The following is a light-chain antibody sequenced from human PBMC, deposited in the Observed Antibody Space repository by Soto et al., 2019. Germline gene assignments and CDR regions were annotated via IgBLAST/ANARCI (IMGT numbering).Light chain of an antibody. V-gene: IGKV1-27*01. CDR1: QGISNY. CDR2: AAS. Sequence: DIQMTQSPSSLSASVGDRVTSTCRASQGISNYLAWYQQKPGKVPKILIYAASTFQAGVPSRFSGSGSATDFTLTISSLQPEDVATYYCQKYNSAPWTFGQGTKVEIK. J-gene: IGKJ1*01. CDR3: QKYNSAPWT.